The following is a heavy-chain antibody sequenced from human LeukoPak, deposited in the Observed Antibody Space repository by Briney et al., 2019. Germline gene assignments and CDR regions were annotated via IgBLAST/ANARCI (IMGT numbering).Heavy chain of an antibody. CDR2: INPNSGGT. CDR1: GYTFTGYY. V-gene: IGHV1-2*02. Sequence: ASVKVSCKASGYTFTGYYMHWVRQAPGQGLEWMGWINPNSGGTNYAQKFQGRVTMTRDTSISTAYMELSRLRSDDTAVYYCARDGRDGSGSYYTPIGFDYWGQGTLVTVSS. J-gene: IGHJ4*02. D-gene: IGHD3-10*01. CDR3: ARDGRDGSGSYYTPIGFDY.